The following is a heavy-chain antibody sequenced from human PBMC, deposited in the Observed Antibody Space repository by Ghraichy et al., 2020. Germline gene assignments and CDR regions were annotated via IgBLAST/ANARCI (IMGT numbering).Heavy chain of an antibody. CDR1: GFSVSDAW. CDR3: TKDAQKTRPGRTIAGVVIRGDVSYYYGMNV. J-gene: IGHJ6*02. V-gene: IGHV3-15*01. D-gene: IGHD3-3*01. Sequence: GSLRLSCAASGFSVSDAWMSWVRPAPGKGLEWVGRIKGKNEGGTTTYAAPANGSLTISRDESQNTLYLQMNSLKAEDTAVYYCTKDAQKTRPGRTIAGVVIRGDVSYYYGMNVWGRGTTVTVSS. CDR2: IKGKNEGGTT.